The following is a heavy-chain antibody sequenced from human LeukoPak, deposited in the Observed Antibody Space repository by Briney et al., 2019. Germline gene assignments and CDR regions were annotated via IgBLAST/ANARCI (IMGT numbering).Heavy chain of an antibody. J-gene: IGHJ3*02. CDR1: GYTFTGYY. V-gene: IGHV7-4-1*02. CDR2: INTNTGNP. CDR3: ARIFYYDSLYDAFDI. D-gene: IGHD3-22*01. Sequence: ASVKVSCKASGYTFTGYYMHWVRQAPGQGLEWMGWINTNTGNPTYAQGFTGRFVFSLDTSVSTAYLQISSLKAEDTAVYYCARIFYYDSLYDAFDIWGQGTMVTVSS.